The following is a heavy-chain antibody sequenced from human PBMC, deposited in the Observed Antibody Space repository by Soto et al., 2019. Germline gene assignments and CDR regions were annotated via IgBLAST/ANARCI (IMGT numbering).Heavy chain of an antibody. J-gene: IGHJ6*02. V-gene: IGHV4-30-2*01. CDR3: ASGTGYYTSTTYSAVYYGMDV. CDR2: IYHSGST. CDR1: GGSISSGGYS. Sequence: SETLSLTCAVSGGSISSGGYSWSWIRQPPGKGLEWIGYIYHSGSTYYTDSVKGRFTISRDNSKNTLYLQMNSLRAEDTAMYYCASGTGYYTSTTYSAVYYGMDVWGQGTTVTVSS. D-gene: IGHD2-2*01.